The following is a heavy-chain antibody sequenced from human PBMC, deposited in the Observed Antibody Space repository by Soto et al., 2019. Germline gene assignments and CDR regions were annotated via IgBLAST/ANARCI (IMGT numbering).Heavy chain of an antibody. Sequence: QLQLQESGPGLVKPSETLSLTCTVSGGSISSSSYYWGWIRQPPGKGLEWIGSIYCSGSTYYNQSLHSRLTISVDTSKNQVCLKLSSVTAAATAVYYRARGRRIASAVGHFDYWGQGTLVTVSS. CDR1: GGSISSSSYY. J-gene: IGHJ4*02. V-gene: IGHV4-39*01. CDR3: ARGRRIASAVGHFDY. D-gene: IGHD6-13*01. CDR2: IYCSGST.